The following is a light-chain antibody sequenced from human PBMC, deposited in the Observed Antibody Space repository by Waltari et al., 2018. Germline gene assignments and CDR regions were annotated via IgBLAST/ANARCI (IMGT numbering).Light chain of an antibody. J-gene: IGKJ3*01. CDR3: QQYYSSPDT. CDR2: WAS. Sequence: DIVMTQSPASLAVSLAERTTINCKSSQSVFYSGNNRNYLAWYQQKPGQPPKLLIYWASTRESGVPDRFSGSGSGTDFTLTISSLQAEDVAVYYCQQYYSSPDTFGPGTKVDIK. CDR1: QSVFYSGNNRNY. V-gene: IGKV4-1*01.